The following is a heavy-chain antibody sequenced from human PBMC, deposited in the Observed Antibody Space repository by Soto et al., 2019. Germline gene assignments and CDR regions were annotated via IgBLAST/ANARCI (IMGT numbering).Heavy chain of an antibody. J-gene: IGHJ3*02. CDR3: ARVGYSGYGYHDAFDI. D-gene: IGHD5-12*01. CDR2: IKEDGSEK. CDR1: GFTFSRYW. V-gene: IGHV3-7*01. Sequence: EVQLVESGGGLVQPGGSLRLSCAASGFTFSRYWMSWVRQAPGKGLEWVANIKEDGSEKLYVDSVKGRFTISRDNAKNSLYLQMNRLRAEDTAVYYCARVGYSGYGYHDAFDIWGQGTMVTVSP.